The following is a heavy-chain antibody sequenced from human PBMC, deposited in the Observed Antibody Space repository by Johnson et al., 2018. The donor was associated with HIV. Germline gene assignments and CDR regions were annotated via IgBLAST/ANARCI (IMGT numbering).Heavy chain of an antibody. V-gene: IGHV3-9*01. CDR2: ITWNSHIV. CDR1: GVKLDDYA. D-gene: IGHD6-13*01. Sequence: VQLVESGGGLVQPGRSLRLSCVASGVKLDDYAMHWVRQPPGKGLEWVAGITWNSHIVDYADSVKGRVTISRDTAKNSLYLQMNSLRAEDTAVYYCAREGPYSSRWGAFHIWGRGTLVTVSS. CDR3: AREGPYSSRWGAFHI. J-gene: IGHJ3*02.